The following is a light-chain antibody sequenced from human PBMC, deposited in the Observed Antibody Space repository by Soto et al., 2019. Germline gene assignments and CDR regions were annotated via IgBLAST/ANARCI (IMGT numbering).Light chain of an antibody. J-gene: IGKJ1*01. CDR2: GAS. V-gene: IGKV3D-15*01. Sequence: EIVRTESPSTENLAPGERATLSCRVSQSVRSSHLAWYQQKPGQPPRLLIYGASTRATGLPARFSGSRSGTEFTLTICSLKPDDFATYYCQLYNIYSRTFCEG. CDR1: QSVRSSH. CDR3: QLYNIYSRT.